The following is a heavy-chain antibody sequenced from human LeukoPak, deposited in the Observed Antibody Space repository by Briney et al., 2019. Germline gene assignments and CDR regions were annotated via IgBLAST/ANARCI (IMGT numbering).Heavy chain of an antibody. Sequence: GGSLRLSCAASGFTFSNSAMSWVHQAPGKGLEWVSTLSGSGITTYYADSVKGRFTISRDNSKNTLYLQMNSLRAEDTAVYYCAKGSYSSGWSYFDYWGHGTLVTVSS. CDR2: LSGSGITT. CDR1: GFTFSNSA. V-gene: IGHV3-23*01. J-gene: IGHJ4*01. CDR3: AKGSYSSGWSYFDY. D-gene: IGHD6-19*01.